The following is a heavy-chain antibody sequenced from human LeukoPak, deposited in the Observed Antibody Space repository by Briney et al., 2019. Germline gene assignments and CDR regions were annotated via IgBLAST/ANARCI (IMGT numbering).Heavy chain of an antibody. Sequence: GRSLRLSCAASGFTFDDYAMHWVRQAPGKGLEWVSGISWNSGSIGYADSVKGRFTISRDNAKNSLYLQMNSLRAEDTALYYCAKDISWRVSSPSGGFDYWGQGTLVTVSS. CDR3: AKDISWRVSSPSGGFDY. D-gene: IGHD6-13*01. CDR1: GFTFDDYA. CDR2: ISWNSGSI. V-gene: IGHV3-9*01. J-gene: IGHJ4*02.